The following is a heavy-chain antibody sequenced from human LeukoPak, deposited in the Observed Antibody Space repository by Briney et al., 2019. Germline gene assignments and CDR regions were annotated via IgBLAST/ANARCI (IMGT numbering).Heavy chain of an antibody. V-gene: IGHV3-30*18. CDR2: ISYDGSDK. CDR1: RFTFSNYV. CDR3: AKGTEGYCSGGSCYRWFDP. D-gene: IGHD2-15*01. J-gene: IGHJ5*02. Sequence: GGSLRLSCAASRFTFSNYVMHWVRQAPGKGLEWVAVISYDGSDKYHADSVKGRFTISRDNSKNTLYLQMNSLRAEDTAVYYCAKGTEGYCSGGSCYRWFDPWGQGTLVTVSS.